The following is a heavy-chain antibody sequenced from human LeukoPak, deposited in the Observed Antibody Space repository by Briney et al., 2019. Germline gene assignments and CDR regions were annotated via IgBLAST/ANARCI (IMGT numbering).Heavy chain of an antibody. Sequence: SETLSLTCTVSGGSISSQYWSWIRQPAGKGLEWIGRIYASGSTNYNPSLKSRVTMSVDTSKNQFSLKLSSVTAADTAVYYCARLGPAAIWVDGWFDPWGQGTLVTVSS. CDR2: IYASGST. J-gene: IGHJ5*02. CDR3: ARLGPAAIWVDGWFDP. CDR1: GGSISSQY. D-gene: IGHD2-2*02. V-gene: IGHV4-4*07.